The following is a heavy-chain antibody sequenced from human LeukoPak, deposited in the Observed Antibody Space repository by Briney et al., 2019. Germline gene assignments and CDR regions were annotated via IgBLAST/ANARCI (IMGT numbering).Heavy chain of an antibody. CDR2: IIPIFGTA. D-gene: IGHD3-10*01. CDR3: ARGITMIRGVISVGAGIGSQPKRYYYYYYMDV. V-gene: IGHV1-69*13. CDR1: GGTFSSYA. J-gene: IGHJ6*03. Sequence: AVKVSCKSSGGTFSSYAISWVRQAPGHGLEWIGGIIPIFGTANYAQKFLGRVTITADESTSTAYMELSRLTSDDTAVYYCARGITMIRGVISVGAGIGSQPKRYYYYYYMDVWGKGTTVTIYS.